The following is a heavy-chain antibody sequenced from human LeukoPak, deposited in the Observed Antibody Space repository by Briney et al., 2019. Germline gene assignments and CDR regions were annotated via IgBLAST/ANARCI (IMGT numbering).Heavy chain of an antibody. J-gene: IGHJ4*02. V-gene: IGHV3-7*01. Sequence: GGSLRLSCAASGFTFSSHLMSWVRQAPGKGLEWVANINQDGSERFYVYFGKGRFTISRDNADNSMYLQMNSLRAEDRAVYYCGRVIAGAIDYWGQGTLVTVSS. CDR3: GRVIAGAIDY. D-gene: IGHD6-13*01. CDR2: INQDGSER. CDR1: GFTFSSHL.